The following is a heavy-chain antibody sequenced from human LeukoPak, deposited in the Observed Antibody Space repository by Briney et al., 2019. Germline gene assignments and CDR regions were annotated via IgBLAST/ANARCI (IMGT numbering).Heavy chain of an antibody. CDR3: ARGSGDQGSLSYYFDY. D-gene: IGHD7-27*01. J-gene: IGHJ4*02. Sequence: ASVKVSCKASGYTFTSYDINWVRQATGQGLEWMGWMNPNSGNTGYAQKFQGGVTMTRNTSISTAYMELSSLRSEDTAVYYCARGSGDQGSLSYYFDYWGQGTLVTVSS. CDR1: GYTFTSYD. V-gene: IGHV1-8*01. CDR2: MNPNSGNT.